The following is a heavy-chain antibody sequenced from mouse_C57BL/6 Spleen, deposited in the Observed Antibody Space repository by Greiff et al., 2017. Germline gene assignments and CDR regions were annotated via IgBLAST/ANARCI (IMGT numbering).Heavy chain of an antibody. CDR3: AIYYYGSRGGYFDY. D-gene: IGHD1-1*01. Sequence: QVQLQQPGAELVKPGASVKMSCKASGYTFTSYWITWVKQRPGQGLEWIGVIYPGSGSTNYNEKFKGKATLTVDTSSSTAYMQLSSLTSEDSAVYYGAIYYYGSRGGYFDYWGQGATLTVSS. V-gene: IGHV1-55*01. J-gene: IGHJ2*01. CDR2: IYPGSGST. CDR1: GYTFTSYW.